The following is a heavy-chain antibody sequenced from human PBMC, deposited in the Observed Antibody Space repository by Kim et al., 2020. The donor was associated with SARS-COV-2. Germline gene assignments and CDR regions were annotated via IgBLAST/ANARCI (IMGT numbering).Heavy chain of an antibody. CDR2: IYYSGST. J-gene: IGHJ6*02. Sequence: SETLSLTCTVSGGSISSSGYYWGWIRQHPGKGLEWIGYIYYSGSTYYNPSLKSRVTISVDTSKNQFSLKLSSVTAADTAVYYCARNWVLRGYSGYDFDLAAYAMYVCGAGTTLTLS. CDR3: ARNWVLRGYSGYDFDLAAYAMYV. D-gene: IGHD5-12*01. V-gene: IGHV4-31*03. CDR1: GGSISSSGYY.